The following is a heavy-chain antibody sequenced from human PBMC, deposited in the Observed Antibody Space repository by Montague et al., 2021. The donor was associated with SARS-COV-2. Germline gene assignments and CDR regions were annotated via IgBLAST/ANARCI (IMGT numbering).Heavy chain of an antibody. CDR3: ARHRANAGSFDI. V-gene: IGHV4-39*01. J-gene: IGHJ3*02. CDR2: VNYTGTT. Sequence: SETLSLTCTVSGGSITVSRYDWGWIRQPPGQGLEWIGCVNYTGTTSYNASLKSRLTISVDTSENPFSLTMTSVTASDTAVYYCARHRANAGSFDIWGQGTMVTVSS. D-gene: IGHD1-1*01. CDR1: GGSITVSRYD.